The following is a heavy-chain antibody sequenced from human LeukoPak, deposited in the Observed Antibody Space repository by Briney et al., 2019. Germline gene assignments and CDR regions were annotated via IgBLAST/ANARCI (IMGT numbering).Heavy chain of an antibody. CDR2: MLYRGST. CDR3: ARQGGWGGALSSFDS. Sequence: SETLSLTCTVSGFSISTTSYYWGWIRQTPGKGLDWIVSMLYRGSTYYSPSLRSRVIISVDAYKIQCFLTLSAVAASDTAVYYCARQGGWGGALSSFDSWGQGTLVTVSS. CDR1: GFSISTTSYY. D-gene: IGHD2/OR15-2a*01. V-gene: IGHV4-39*01. J-gene: IGHJ4*02.